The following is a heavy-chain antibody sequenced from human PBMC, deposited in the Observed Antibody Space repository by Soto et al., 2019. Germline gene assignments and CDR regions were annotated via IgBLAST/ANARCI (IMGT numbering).Heavy chain of an antibody. CDR1: GGTFSSYA. Sequence: ASVKVSCKASGGTFSSYAISWVRQAPGQGLEWMGGIIPIFGTANYAQKFQGRVTITADESTSTAYMELSSLRSEDTAVYYCARVRQGIAAAGSYAYWGQGTLVTVSS. D-gene: IGHD6-13*01. V-gene: IGHV1-69*13. CDR3: ARVRQGIAAAGSYAY. CDR2: IIPIFGTA. J-gene: IGHJ4*02.